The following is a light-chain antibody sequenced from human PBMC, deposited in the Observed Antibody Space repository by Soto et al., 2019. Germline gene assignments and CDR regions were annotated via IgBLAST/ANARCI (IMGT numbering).Light chain of an antibody. CDR3: QQYNDNRT. J-gene: IGKJ1*01. CDR1: QSISSW. CDR2: KAS. Sequence: DIQMTQSLSTLSASVGDRVTITCRASQSISSWLAWYQQQPGKAPKLLIYKASTLESGVPSRFSGSGSGTEFTLAISSLQPDDSATYYCQQYNDNRTFGQGTKVDIK. V-gene: IGKV1-5*03.